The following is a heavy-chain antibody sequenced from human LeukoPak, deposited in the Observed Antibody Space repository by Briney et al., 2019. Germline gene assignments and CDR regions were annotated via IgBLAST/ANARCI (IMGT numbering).Heavy chain of an antibody. D-gene: IGHD3-22*01. CDR3: ARRYYDNFDY. CDR2: ISWNSGSI. CDR1: GFTFDDYA. Sequence: PGGSLRLSCAASGFTFDDYAIHWVRQAPGKGLEWVSGISWNSGSIGYADSVKGRFTISRDNAKNSLYLQMNSLRAEDTAVYYCARRYYDNFDYWGQGTLVTVSS. V-gene: IGHV3-9*01. J-gene: IGHJ4*02.